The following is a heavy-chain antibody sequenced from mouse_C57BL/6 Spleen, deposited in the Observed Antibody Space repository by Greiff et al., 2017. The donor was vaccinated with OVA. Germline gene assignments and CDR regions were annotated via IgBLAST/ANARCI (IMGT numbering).Heavy chain of an antibody. Sequence: QVQLQQPGAELVRPGSSVKLSCKASGYTFTSYWMHWVKQRPIQGLEWIGNIDPSDSETHYNQKFKDKATLTVDKSSSTAYMQLSSLTSADSAVYYCARNCGSSPWFAYWGQGTLVTVSA. CDR1: GYTFTSYW. D-gene: IGHD1-1*01. V-gene: IGHV1-52*01. CDR2: IDPSDSET. CDR3: ARNCGSSPWFAY. J-gene: IGHJ3*01.